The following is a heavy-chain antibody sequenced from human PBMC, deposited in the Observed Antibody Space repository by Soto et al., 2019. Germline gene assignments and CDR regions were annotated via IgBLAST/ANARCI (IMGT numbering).Heavy chain of an antibody. Sequence: GESLKISCKGSGYSFTSYCIVWVRQTPGKSLESMGIIYPSDSDTRYSPSFQGQVTISVDKSINTAYLLWSSLKSSDTAIYYCTRRPGRAFDIWGQGTMVTVSS. CDR3: TRRPGRAFDI. V-gene: IGHV5-51*01. D-gene: IGHD2-2*01. J-gene: IGHJ3*02. CDR2: IYPSDSDT. CDR1: GYSFTSYC.